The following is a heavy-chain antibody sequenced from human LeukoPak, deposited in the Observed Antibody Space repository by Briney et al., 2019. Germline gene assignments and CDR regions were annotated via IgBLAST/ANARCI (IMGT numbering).Heavy chain of an antibody. D-gene: IGHD2/OR15-2a*01. CDR3: ARDFHYFFDY. Sequence: GGSLRLSCAASGFTFRTFGMHWVRRAAGKGLECVASISNDARNKDYLDSVKGRFTISRDNSGNTLFLQMNSLRAEDTGIYYCARDFHYFFDYCGQGTLVTVSS. CDR1: GFTFRTFG. J-gene: IGHJ4*02. CDR2: ISNDARNK. V-gene: IGHV3-30*03.